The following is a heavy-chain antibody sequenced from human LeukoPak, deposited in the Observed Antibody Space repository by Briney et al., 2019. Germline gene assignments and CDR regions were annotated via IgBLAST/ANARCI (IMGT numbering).Heavy chain of an antibody. CDR3: TTWLRMATISHYYYYMDV. D-gene: IGHD5-24*01. CDR1: GFTFNSYS. CDR2: ISDDETYK. Sequence: PGGSLRLSCAASGFTFNSYSMHWVRQAPGKGLEWVTAISDDETYKFYADSVKGRFTISRDNSKNTLYLQMNSLKTEDTAVYYCTTWLRMATISHYYYYMDVWGKGTTVTISS. J-gene: IGHJ6*03. V-gene: IGHV3-30-3*01.